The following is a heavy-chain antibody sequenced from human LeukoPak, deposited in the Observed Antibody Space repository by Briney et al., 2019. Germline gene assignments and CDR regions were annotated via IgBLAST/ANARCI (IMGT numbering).Heavy chain of an antibody. D-gene: IGHD2-21*02. CDR2: ISSSSSYI. V-gene: IGHV3-21*01. CDR1: GFTFSSYS. CDR3: AREPVVVTAAAFDI. Sequence: GGSLRLSCAASGFTFSSYSMNWVRQAPGKGLEWVSSISSSSSYIYYADSVKGRFTISRDNAENSLYLQMNSLRAEDAAVYYCAREPVVVTAAAFDIWGQGTMVTVSS. J-gene: IGHJ3*02.